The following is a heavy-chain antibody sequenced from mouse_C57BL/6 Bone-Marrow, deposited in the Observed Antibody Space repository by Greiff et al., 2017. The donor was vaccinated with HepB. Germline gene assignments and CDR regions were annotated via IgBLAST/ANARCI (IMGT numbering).Heavy chain of an antibody. Sequence: VQLQQSGPGLVKPSQSLSLTCSVTGYSITSGYYWNWIRQFPGNKLEWMGYISYDGSNNYNPSLKNRISITRDTSKNQFFLKLNSVTTEDTATYYCARRDYGSSYYFDYWGQGTTLTVSS. CDR3: ARRDYGSSYYFDY. D-gene: IGHD1-1*01. CDR1: GYSITSGYY. CDR2: ISYDGSN. V-gene: IGHV3-6*01. J-gene: IGHJ2*01.